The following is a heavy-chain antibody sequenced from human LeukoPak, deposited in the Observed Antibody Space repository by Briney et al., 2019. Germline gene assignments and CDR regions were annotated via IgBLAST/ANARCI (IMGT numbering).Heavy chain of an antibody. Sequence: GASVKVSCKASGYTFTCFYVYWVRQVPGQGLEWMAWINPNSGGTNYAQRLQGRVTVTRDTSVRTTYMELSSLTAEYTAVYYCARARGWFEEPGYWGQGTLVTVSS. V-gene: IGHV1-2*02. D-gene: IGHD3-10*01. CDR3: ARARGWFEEPGY. J-gene: IGHJ4*02. CDR1: GYTFTCFY. CDR2: INPNSGGT.